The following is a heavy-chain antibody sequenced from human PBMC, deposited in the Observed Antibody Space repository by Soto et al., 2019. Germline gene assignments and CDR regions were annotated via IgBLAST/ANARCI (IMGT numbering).Heavy chain of an antibody. J-gene: IGHJ4*02. V-gene: IGHV3-21*01. D-gene: IGHD3-22*01. Sequence: GGSLRLSCAASGFTFSSYSMNWVRQAPWKGLEWVSSISKSSRYIYYADSVRGRFTISRDNAKNSLYLQMNSLRAEDTAVYYCARDYYDSFFDYWGQGTLVTVSS. CDR2: ISKSSRYI. CDR3: ARDYYDSFFDY. CDR1: GFTFSSYS.